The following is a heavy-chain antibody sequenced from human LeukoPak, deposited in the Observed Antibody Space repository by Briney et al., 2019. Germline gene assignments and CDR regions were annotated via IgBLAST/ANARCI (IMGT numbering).Heavy chain of an antibody. Sequence: SGGSLRLSCAASGFTFSSYAMSWVRQAPGKGLEWVSAISGSGGSTYYADSVKGRFTISRDNSKNTLSLQMNGLSAEDTAVYYCARDQTRRIAARRGHDAFDIWGQGTMVTVSS. J-gene: IGHJ3*02. V-gene: IGHV3-23*01. CDR2: ISGSGGST. CDR1: GFTFSSYA. CDR3: ARDQTRRIAARRGHDAFDI. D-gene: IGHD6-6*01.